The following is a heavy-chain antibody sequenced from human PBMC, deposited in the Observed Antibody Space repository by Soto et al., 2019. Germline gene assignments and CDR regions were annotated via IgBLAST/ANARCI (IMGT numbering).Heavy chain of an antibody. CDR1: GGSISSYY. CDR3: ARGHHYDSSGYLDY. V-gene: IGHV4-59*01. D-gene: IGHD3-22*01. J-gene: IGHJ4*02. CDR2: IYYSGST. Sequence: SETLSLTCTVSGGSISSYYWSWIRQPPGKGLEWIGYIYYSGSTNYNPSLKSRVTISVDTSKNQFSLKLSSVTAADTAVYYCARGHHYDSSGYLDYWGQGTLVTVSS.